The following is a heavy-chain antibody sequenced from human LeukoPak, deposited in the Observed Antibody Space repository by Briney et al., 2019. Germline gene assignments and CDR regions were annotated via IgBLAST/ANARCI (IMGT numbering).Heavy chain of an antibody. CDR2: ISGSGGST. Sequence: GGSLRLSCVASGFTFSSYAMSWVRQAPGKGLEWVSAISGSGGSTYYADSVKGRFTISRDNSKNTLYLQMNSLRAEDTAVYYCATSNIVVVPAAIEDYWGQGTLVTVSS. CDR3: ATSNIVVVPAAIEDY. J-gene: IGHJ4*02. CDR1: GFTFSSYA. D-gene: IGHD2-2*01. V-gene: IGHV3-23*01.